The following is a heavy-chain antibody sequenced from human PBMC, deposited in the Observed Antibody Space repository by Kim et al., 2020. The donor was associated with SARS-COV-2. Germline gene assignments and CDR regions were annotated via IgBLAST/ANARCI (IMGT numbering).Heavy chain of an antibody. J-gene: IGHJ3*01. Sequence: SETLSLTCTVSSASIRDYYWGWVRQSPGKGLEWIGYIYYSGSTNYNPSLKSRVTISVDTSKNQCSLEVKSVTSEDAAVYYCARERRSAFDVWGQGTVVT. CDR2: IYYSGST. CDR1: SASIRDYY. CDR3: ARERRSAFDV. V-gene: IGHV4-59*01.